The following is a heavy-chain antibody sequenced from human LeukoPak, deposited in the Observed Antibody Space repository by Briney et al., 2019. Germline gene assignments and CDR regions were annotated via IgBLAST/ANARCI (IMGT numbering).Heavy chain of an antibody. J-gene: IGHJ6*02. D-gene: IGHD3-16*02. CDR1: GYTFTTYG. CDR2: ISAYNCNT. Sequence: ASVKVSCKASGYTFTTYGISWVRQAPGQGLEWMGWISAYNCNTKYAQKLQGRVTMTTDTSTSTAYMELRSLRSDDTAVYYCARLQDDYVWGSYRRNYGMDVWGQGTTVTVSS. V-gene: IGHV1-18*01. CDR3: ARLQDDYVWGSYRRNYGMDV.